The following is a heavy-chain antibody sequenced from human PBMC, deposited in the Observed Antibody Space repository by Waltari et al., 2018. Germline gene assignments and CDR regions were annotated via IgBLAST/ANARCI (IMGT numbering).Heavy chain of an antibody. V-gene: IGHV3-66*02. J-gene: IGHJ2*01. CDR2: IYSGGST. CDR3: ARDRKVVWYFDL. CDR1: GFTVSSNY. D-gene: IGHD2-15*01. Sequence: EVQLVESGGGLVQPGGSLRLSCAASGFTVSSNYMSWVRQAPGKGLEWVSVIYSGGSTYYADSGKVRFTISRDNSKNTLYLQMNSLRAEDTAVYYCARDRKVVWYFDLWGRGTLVTVSS.